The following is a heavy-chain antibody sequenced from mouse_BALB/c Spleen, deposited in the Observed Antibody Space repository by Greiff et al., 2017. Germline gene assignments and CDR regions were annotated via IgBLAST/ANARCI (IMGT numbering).Heavy chain of an antibody. J-gene: IGHJ4*01. D-gene: IGHD2-4*01. CDR1: GFNIKDTY. Sequence: VQLKQSGAELVKPGASVKLSCTASGFNIKDTYMHWVKQRPEQGLEWIGRIDPANGNTKYDPKFQGKATITADTSSNTAYLQLSSLTSEDTAVYYCARGITDYYAMDYWGQGTSVTVSS. CDR2: IDPANGNT. CDR3: ARGITDYYAMDY. V-gene: IGHV14-3*02.